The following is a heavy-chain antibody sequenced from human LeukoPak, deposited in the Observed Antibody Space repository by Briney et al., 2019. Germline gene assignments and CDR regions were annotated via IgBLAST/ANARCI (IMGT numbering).Heavy chain of an antibody. Sequence: GGSLRLSCVASGFTFSSYGMHWVRQAPGKGLEWVAVISFDGSNKYYADSVKGRFTISRDNSKNTLYLQMNSLRPEDTAVYYCARESGIAAALDLWGQGTLVTVSS. CDR1: GFTFSSYG. V-gene: IGHV3-30*03. CDR3: ARESGIAAALDL. J-gene: IGHJ5*02. CDR2: ISFDGSNK. D-gene: IGHD6-13*01.